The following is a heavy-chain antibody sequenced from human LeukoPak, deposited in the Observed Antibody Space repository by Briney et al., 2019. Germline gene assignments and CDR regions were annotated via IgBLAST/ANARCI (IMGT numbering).Heavy chain of an antibody. J-gene: IGHJ4*02. CDR1: GYTFTTYG. CDR2: ISGYNGNT. D-gene: IGHD2-2*01. CDR3: ARESDCSSTSCYASDRGDFDY. Sequence: ASVKVSCKASGYTFTTYGISWVRQAPGQGLEWMGWISGYNGNTNYAQKFQGRVTMTTDTSTSTAYMELRSLRSDDTAVYYCARESDCSSTSCYASDRGDFDYWGQGTLVTVSS. V-gene: IGHV1-18*01.